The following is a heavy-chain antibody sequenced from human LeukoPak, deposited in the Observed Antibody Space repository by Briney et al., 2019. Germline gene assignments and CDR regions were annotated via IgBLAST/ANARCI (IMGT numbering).Heavy chain of an antibody. CDR2: IWYDGSNK. CDR3: AMWIQVWKFDY. J-gene: IGHJ4*02. D-gene: IGHD5-18*01. Sequence: PGXXLRLSCAASGFTFSSYGMHWVRQAPGKGLEGVAVIWYDGSNKYYADSVKGRFTISRENSKNTLYLQMNSLRAEDTAVYYFAMWIQVWKFDYWGQGTLVTVSS. V-gene: IGHV3-33*01. CDR1: GFTFSSYG.